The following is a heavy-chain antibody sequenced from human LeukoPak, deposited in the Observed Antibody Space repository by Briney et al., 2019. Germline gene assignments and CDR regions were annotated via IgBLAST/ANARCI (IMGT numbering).Heavy chain of an antibody. J-gene: IGHJ4*02. CDR2: IYHSGST. Sequence: SETLSLTCTVSGYSISSGNYWGWIRQPPGKGLEWIGSIYHSGSTYYNPSLKSRVTISVDTSKNQFSLKLSSVTAADTAVYYCARDPARITILEHQGYREDYWGQGTLVTVSS. V-gene: IGHV4-38-2*02. CDR1: GYSISSGNY. CDR3: ARDPARITILEHQGYREDY. D-gene: IGHD3-3*01.